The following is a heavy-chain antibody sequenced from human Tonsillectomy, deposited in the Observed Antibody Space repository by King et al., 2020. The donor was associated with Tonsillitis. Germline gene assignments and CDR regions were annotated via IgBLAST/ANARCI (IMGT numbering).Heavy chain of an antibody. V-gene: IGHV3-23*04. CDR2: IGGSGTST. CDR3: AKERGSGSHDHYYMDV. D-gene: IGHD3-16*01. J-gene: IGHJ6*03. CDR1: GFTFSTYA. Sequence: EVQLVESGGGLVQPGGSLRLSCAASGFTFSTYAMSWVRQAPGKGLEWVSLIGGSGTSTFYAGSVKGRFTISRDNSKNSLYLQMNSLRAEDTAVYYCAKERGSGSHDHYYMDVWGKGTTVTVSS.